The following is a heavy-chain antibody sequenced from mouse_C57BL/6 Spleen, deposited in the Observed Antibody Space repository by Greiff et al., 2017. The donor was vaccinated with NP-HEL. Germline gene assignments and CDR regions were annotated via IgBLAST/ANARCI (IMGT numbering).Heavy chain of an antibody. V-gene: IGHV3-6*01. CDR1: GYSITSGYY. CDR2: ISYDGSN. CDR3: AREVDSWFAY. Sequence: EVQLQESGPGLVKPSQSLSLTCSVTGYSITSGYYWNWIRQFPGNKLEWMGYISYDGSNNYNPSLKNRISITRDTSKNQFFLKLNSVTTEDTATYYCAREVDSWFAYWGQGTLVTVSA. J-gene: IGHJ3*01.